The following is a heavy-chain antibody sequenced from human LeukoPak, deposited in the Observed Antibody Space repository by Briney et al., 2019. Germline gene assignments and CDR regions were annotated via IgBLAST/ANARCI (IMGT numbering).Heavy chain of an antibody. Sequence: TYYADSVKGRFTISRDNSKNTLYLQMNSLRAEDTAVYYCARDRGMPYYYDSSGYPLDAFDIWGQGTMVTVSS. J-gene: IGHJ3*02. V-gene: IGHV3-66*01. CDR2: T. D-gene: IGHD3-22*01. CDR3: ARDRGMPYYYDSSGYPLDAFDI.